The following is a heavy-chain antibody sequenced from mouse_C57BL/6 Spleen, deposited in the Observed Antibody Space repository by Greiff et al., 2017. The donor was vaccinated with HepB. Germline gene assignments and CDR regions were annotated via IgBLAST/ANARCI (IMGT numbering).Heavy chain of an antibody. Sequence: VQLQQSGAELVKPGASVKISCKASGYAFSSYWMNWVKQRPGKGLEWIGQIYPGDGDTNYNGKFKGKATLTADKSSSTAYMQLSSLTSEDSAVYFCAGRIGNYYAMYYWGQGTSVTVSS. D-gene: IGHD2-1*01. J-gene: IGHJ4*01. CDR1: GYAFSSYW. CDR3: AGRIGNYYAMYY. V-gene: IGHV1-80*01. CDR2: IYPGDGDT.